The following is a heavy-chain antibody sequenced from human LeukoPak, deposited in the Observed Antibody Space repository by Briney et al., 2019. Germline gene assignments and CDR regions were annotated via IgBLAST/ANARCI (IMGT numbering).Heavy chain of an antibody. Sequence: SETLSLTCTVSGGSISSYYWSWIRQPPGKGLEWIGYIYYSGSTNYNPSLKSRDTISVDTSKNQFSLKLSSVTAADTAVYYCASLTTGTTSSYYFDYWGQGTLVTVSS. CDR2: IYYSGST. CDR3: ASLTTGTTSSYYFDY. V-gene: IGHV4-59*01. D-gene: IGHD1-1*01. J-gene: IGHJ4*02. CDR1: GGSISSYY.